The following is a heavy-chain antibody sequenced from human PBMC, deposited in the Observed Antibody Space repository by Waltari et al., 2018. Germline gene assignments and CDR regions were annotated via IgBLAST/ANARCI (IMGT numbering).Heavy chain of an antibody. D-gene: IGHD6-13*01. CDR1: AGPDSSGGYY. Sequence: QVQLQETGPGLAQPSQPLSLSCTVSAGPDSSGGYYWRWLRQHPGKGLEWIGYIYYNGSTYYNPSLKSRVTILEGTSKNQFSLKLTSVTAADTAVYYCARGGAAAGNFNDWGQGTLVTVSS. V-gene: IGHV4-31*03. CDR3: ARGGAAAGNFND. CDR2: IYYNGST. J-gene: IGHJ4*02.